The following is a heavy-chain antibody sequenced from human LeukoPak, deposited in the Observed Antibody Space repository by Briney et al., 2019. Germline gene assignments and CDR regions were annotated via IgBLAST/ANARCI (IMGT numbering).Heavy chain of an antibody. D-gene: IGHD2-2*01. CDR3: AKEMTHQRYYYYMDV. V-gene: IGHV3-48*01. CDR2: ISSSDSTI. CDR1: GFTFRSYS. Sequence: GGSLRLSCAASGFTFRSYSMNWVRQAPGKGLEWVSYISSSDSTIYYADSVKGRFTISRDNAKNSLYLQMNSLRAEDTAVYYCAKEMTHQRYYYYMDVWGKGTTVTVSS. J-gene: IGHJ6*03.